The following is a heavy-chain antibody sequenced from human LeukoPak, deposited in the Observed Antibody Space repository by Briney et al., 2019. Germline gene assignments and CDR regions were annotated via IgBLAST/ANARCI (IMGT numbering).Heavy chain of an antibody. D-gene: IGHD1-1*01. CDR2: INPNSGGT. CDR3: ARESTTGTHFDY. J-gene: IGHJ4*02. CDR1: GYTFTGYY. Sequence: GASVKVSCKASGYTFTGYYMHWVRQAPGQGLEWMGWINPNSGGTSYAQKFQGRVTMTRDTSISTAYMELSRLRSDDTAVYYCARESTTGTHFDYWGQGTLVTVSS. V-gene: IGHV1-2*02.